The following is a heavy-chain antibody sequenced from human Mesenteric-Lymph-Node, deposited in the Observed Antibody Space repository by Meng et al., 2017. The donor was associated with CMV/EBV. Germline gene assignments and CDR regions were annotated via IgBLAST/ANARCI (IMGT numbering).Heavy chain of an antibody. D-gene: IGHD2-15*01. V-gene: IGHV1-18*01. Sequence: KTSGYSFLTYGISWVRQAPGQGLEWMGWITAYNGYTNYAQKFQGRVTMTTDTSTTTGYMELRSLRFDDTAVYYCARVVVATQVNYFDPWGQGTLVTVS. CDR1: GYSFLTYG. CDR2: ITAYNGYT. J-gene: IGHJ5*02. CDR3: ARVVVATQVNYFDP.